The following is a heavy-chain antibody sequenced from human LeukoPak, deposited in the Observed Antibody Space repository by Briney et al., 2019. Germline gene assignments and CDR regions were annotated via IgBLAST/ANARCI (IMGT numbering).Heavy chain of an antibody. CDR3: AREFPHISLRPGYSYGYDY. D-gene: IGHD5-18*01. CDR1: GGSISSYY. J-gene: IGHJ4*02. Sequence: PSETLSLTCTVSGGSISSYYWSWIRQPAGKGLEWIGRIYTSGSTNYNPSLKSRVTMSVDTSKNQFSLKLSSVTAADTAVYYCAREFPHISLRPGYSYGYDYWGQGTLVTVSS. V-gene: IGHV4-4*07. CDR2: IYTSGST.